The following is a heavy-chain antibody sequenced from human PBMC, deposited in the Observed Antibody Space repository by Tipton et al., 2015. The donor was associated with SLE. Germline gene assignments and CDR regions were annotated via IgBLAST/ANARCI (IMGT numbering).Heavy chain of an antibody. CDR2: IYYTMSA. J-gene: IGHJ5*01. Sequence: TLSLTCTVSGGSISSADYYWSWIRQHPGKGLEWIGYIYYTMSAYYNPSLKSRVIISLDTSKNHFSLKLSSVTAADTAVYYCARRTNSWHRWYDSWGQGTLVTVSS. CDR3: ARRTNSWHRWYDS. D-gene: IGHD2-15*01. V-gene: IGHV4-31*03. CDR1: GGSISSADYY.